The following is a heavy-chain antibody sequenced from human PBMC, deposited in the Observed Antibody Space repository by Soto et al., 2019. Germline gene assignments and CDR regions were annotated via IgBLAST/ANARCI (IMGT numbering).Heavy chain of an antibody. CDR1: GGSISSYY. J-gene: IGHJ5*02. Sequence: PSETLSLTCTVSGGSISSYYWSWIRPPPGKGLEWIGYIYYSGSTNYNPSLKSRVTISVDTSKNQFSLKLSSVTAADTAVYYCARQRSQYDFWSGYYIRNWFDPWGQGTLVTVSS. CDR2: IYYSGST. CDR3: ARQRSQYDFWSGYYIRNWFDP. V-gene: IGHV4-59*08. D-gene: IGHD3-3*01.